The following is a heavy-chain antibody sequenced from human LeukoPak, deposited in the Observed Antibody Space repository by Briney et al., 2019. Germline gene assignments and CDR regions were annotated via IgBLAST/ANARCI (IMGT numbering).Heavy chain of an antibody. CDR2: IYTSGST. V-gene: IGHV4-4*07. J-gene: IGHJ4*02. Sequence: SETLSLTCSVSGGSIRNYFWSWIRQPAGEGLEWIGRIYTSGSTDYNPSLRSRVTMSVDTSRNQFSLKSTSVTAADTAVYYCARESKSYDGSGFYHDYWGQGTLVAVSS. CDR3: ARESKSYDGSGFYHDY. D-gene: IGHD3-22*01. CDR1: GGSIRNYF.